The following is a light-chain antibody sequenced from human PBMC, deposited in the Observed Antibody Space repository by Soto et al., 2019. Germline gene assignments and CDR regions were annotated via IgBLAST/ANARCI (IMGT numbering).Light chain of an antibody. V-gene: IGKV3-11*01. Sequence: EIVLTQSPATLSLSPGERAXLSCRASQTVSSSLAWYQQKPGQAPRLLIYEASNRATGIPARFSGSGSGADFTLTISSLEPEDFALYYCQQHINWPLTFGGGTRWISN. CDR1: QTVSSS. CDR2: EAS. J-gene: IGKJ4*01. CDR3: QQHINWPLT.